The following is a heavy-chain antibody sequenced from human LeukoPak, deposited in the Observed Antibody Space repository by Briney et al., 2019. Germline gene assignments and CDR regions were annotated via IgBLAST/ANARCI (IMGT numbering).Heavy chain of an antibody. J-gene: IGHJ4*02. CDR3: ARRYSNYFFDY. CDR1: GYSITSGYY. Sequence: PSETLSLTCGVSGYSITSGYYWAWIRQPPGKGLEWIGNIYQSGSTYYNPSFKSRVTISVDTSKNQFSLKLSSVTAADTAVYYCARRYSNYFFDYGGQGTLVTVSS. CDR2: IYQSGST. V-gene: IGHV4-38-2*01. D-gene: IGHD4-11*01.